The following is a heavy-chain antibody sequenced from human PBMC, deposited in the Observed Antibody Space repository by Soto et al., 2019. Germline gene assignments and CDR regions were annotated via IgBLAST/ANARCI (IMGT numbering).Heavy chain of an antibody. Sequence: QVQLVQSGAEVKKPGASVKVSCKASGYTFTSHDINWMRQTTGQGLEWMGWMNPNSGHTNSAQKFQGRVTMTRDTSINTAYMELTNLRSEATAIYYCASDMSTTWGQGTLVTVSS. CDR2: MNPNSGHT. V-gene: IGHV1-8*01. CDR3: ASDMSTT. CDR1: GYTFTSHD. J-gene: IGHJ5*02. D-gene: IGHD2-2*01.